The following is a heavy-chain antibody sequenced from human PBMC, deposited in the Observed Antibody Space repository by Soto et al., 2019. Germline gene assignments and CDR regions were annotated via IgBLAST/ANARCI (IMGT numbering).Heavy chain of an antibody. Sequence: QVQLVESGGGVVQPGRSLRLSCAASGFTFSSYAMHWVRQAPGKGLEWVAVISYDGSNKYYADSVKGRFTISRDNSKNTLYLQMNSLRAEDTAVYYCAKRTSAWPGDFDNWGQGTQVTVSS. CDR2: ISYDGSNK. V-gene: IGHV3-30-3*02. CDR3: AKRTSAWPGDFDN. J-gene: IGHJ4*02. D-gene: IGHD6-19*01. CDR1: GFTFSSYA.